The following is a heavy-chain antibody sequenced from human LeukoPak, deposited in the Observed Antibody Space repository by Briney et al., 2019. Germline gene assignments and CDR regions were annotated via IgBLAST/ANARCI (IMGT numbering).Heavy chain of an antibody. Sequence: PSETLSLTCTVSGGSISSNYMSWVRQAPGKGLEWVSVIYSGDITYYADSVKGRFSISRDNSRNTLYLQMNSLRAEDTAVYYCATSTAADGNFDYWGQGTLVTVSS. J-gene: IGHJ4*02. CDR3: ATSTAADGNFDY. D-gene: IGHD6-13*01. CDR1: GGSISSNY. CDR2: IYSGDIT. V-gene: IGHV3-53*01.